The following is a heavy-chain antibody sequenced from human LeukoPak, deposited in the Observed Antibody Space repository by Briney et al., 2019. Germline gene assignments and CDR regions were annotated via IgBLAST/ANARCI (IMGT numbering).Heavy chain of an antibody. Sequence: ASVKVSCKVSGYTLTELSMHWVRQAPGKGLEWMGGFDPEDGETIYAQKFQGRATMTEDTSTDTAYMELSSLRSEDTAVYYCATGLYCSSTSCYLDYYYGMDVWGQGTTVTVSS. V-gene: IGHV1-24*01. J-gene: IGHJ6*02. CDR3: ATGLYCSSTSCYLDYYYGMDV. D-gene: IGHD2-2*01. CDR1: GYTLTELS. CDR2: FDPEDGET.